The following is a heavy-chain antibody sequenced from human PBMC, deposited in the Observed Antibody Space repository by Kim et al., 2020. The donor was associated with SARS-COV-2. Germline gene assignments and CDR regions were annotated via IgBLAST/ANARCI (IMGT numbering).Heavy chain of an antibody. J-gene: IGHJ4*02. CDR3: ARDRMGNTPPVY. CDR2: ISTSNGNT. V-gene: IGHV1-18*01. CDR1: GYIFLNYG. D-gene: IGHD1-26*01. Sequence: ASVKVSCKASGYIFLNYGIAWVRQAPGQGLEWMGWISTSNGNTHYAPKLQGRVTLTTDTSTSTAYMELRSLRSDDTATYFCARDRMGNTPPVYWGQGTLVIVSS.